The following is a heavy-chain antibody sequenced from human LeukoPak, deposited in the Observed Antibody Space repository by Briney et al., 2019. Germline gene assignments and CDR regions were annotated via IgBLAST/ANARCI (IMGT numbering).Heavy chain of an antibody. CDR3: VRDSDYSLYS. J-gene: IGHJ4*02. Sequence: GGSLRLSCAASGFTLPTSWMHWVRQAPGEGLVWVSRITPDGITTYADSVKGRFTTSRDNAKNTLYLQMNSLRAEDTAVYYCVRDSDYSLYSWGQGTLVSVSS. CDR1: GFTLPTSW. V-gene: IGHV3-74*01. CDR2: ITPDGIT. D-gene: IGHD4-11*01.